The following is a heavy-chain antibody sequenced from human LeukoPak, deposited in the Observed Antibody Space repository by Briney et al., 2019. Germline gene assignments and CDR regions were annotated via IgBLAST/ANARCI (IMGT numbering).Heavy chain of an antibody. D-gene: IGHD2-15*01. CDR3: ARRYCSGGHCYYFDS. Sequence: TSETLSLTCAVSVGSISSGNWWSWVRQSPGKGLEWIGEIYHNGTPNYSPSLKSRVTVSLDTSKNQFSLTVTSVTAADTAVYYCARRYCSGGHCYYFDSWGQGTLVTVSS. CDR1: VGSISSGNW. CDR2: IYHNGTP. J-gene: IGHJ4*02. V-gene: IGHV4-4*02.